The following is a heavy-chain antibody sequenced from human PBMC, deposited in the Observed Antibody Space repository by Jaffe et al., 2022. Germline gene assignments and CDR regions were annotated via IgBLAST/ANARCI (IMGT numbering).Heavy chain of an antibody. CDR2: IKSKTDGGTT. J-gene: IGHJ4*02. CDR3: TTGGAKHDYGDYLDGYYFDY. V-gene: IGHV3-15*01. Sequence: EVQLVESGGGLVKPGGSLRLSCAASGFTFSNAWMSWVRQAPGKGLEWVGRIKSKTDGGTTDYAAPVKGRFTISRDDSKNTLYLQMNSLKTEDTAVYYCTTGGAKHDYGDYLDGYYFDYWGQGTLVTVSS. CDR1: GFTFSNAW. D-gene: IGHD4-17*01.